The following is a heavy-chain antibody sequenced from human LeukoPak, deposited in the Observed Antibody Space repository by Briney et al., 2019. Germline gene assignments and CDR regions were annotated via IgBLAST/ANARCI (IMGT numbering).Heavy chain of an antibody. V-gene: IGHV3-30*04. CDR2: ISYDGSNK. Sequence: PGRSLRLSCAASGFTFSSYAMHWVRQAPGKGLEWVAVISYDGSNKSYADSVKGRFTISRDNSKNTLYLQMNSLRAEDTAVYYCAKDFIAAALWFDPWGQGTLVTVSS. D-gene: IGHD6-13*01. J-gene: IGHJ5*02. CDR3: AKDFIAAALWFDP. CDR1: GFTFSSYA.